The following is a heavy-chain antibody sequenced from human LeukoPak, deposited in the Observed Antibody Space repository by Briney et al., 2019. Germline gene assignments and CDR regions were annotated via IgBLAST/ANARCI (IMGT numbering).Heavy chain of an antibody. D-gene: IGHD6-25*01. CDR2: INHSGST. J-gene: IGHJ4*02. CDR1: GGSFSGYY. Sequence: PSETLSLTCAVSGGSFSGYYWNWVRQPPGKGLEWIGEINHSGSTNDNPSLKSRLTISIDTSSNHFSLKLSSVTAADTAVYYCARPRRGLLAYWGQGTLVTVSS. CDR3: ARPRRGLLAY. V-gene: IGHV4-34*01.